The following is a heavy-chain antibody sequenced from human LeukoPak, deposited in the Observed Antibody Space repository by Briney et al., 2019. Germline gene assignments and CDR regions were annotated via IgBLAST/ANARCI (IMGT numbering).Heavy chain of an antibody. CDR2: IYYSGST. CDR3: ARARTGFDL. V-gene: IGHV4-59*01. CDR1: GGSISSYY. Sequence: SETLSLTCTVSGGSISSYYWSWIRQPPGKGLEWIGYIYYSGSTNYNPSLKSRVTISVDTSKNQFSLKLSSVTAADSAVYYCARARTGFDLWGQGALVTVSS. J-gene: IGHJ5*02. D-gene: IGHD1-1*01.